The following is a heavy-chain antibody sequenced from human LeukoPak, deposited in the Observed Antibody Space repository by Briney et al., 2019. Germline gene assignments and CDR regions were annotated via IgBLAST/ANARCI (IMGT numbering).Heavy chain of an antibody. CDR3: ARMTSGSYGKRGFDP. V-gene: IGHV2-70*11. CDR2: IDWDDDK. D-gene: IGHD3-10*01. Sequence: SGPTLVNPTQTLTLTCTFSGFSLGTSGMCVSWIRQPPVKALEWLARIDWDDDKYYSTSLKTRLTISKDTSKNQVVLTMTNMDPVDTATYYCARMTSGSYGKRGFDPWGQGTLVTVSS. CDR1: GFSLGTSGMC. J-gene: IGHJ5*02.